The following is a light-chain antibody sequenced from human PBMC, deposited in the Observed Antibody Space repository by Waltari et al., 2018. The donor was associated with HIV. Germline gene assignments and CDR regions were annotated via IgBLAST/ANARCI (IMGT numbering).Light chain of an antibody. Sequence: QSFLTQPPPASGTPGQTVTISCSGSSSNIENDNVYWYQQLPGMTPKLLIYKNFLRPSGVPDRFAASKSGTSASLTISGLRSADEADYYCVGWDSSLSAYVFGAGTKVAVL. CDR1: SSNIENDN. V-gene: IGLV1-47*01. CDR3: VGWDSSLSAYV. J-gene: IGLJ1*01. CDR2: KNF.